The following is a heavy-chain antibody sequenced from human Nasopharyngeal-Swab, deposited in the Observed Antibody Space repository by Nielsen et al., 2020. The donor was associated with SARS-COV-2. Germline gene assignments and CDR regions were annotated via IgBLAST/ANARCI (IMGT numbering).Heavy chain of an antibody. Sequence: SLKISCAASGFTFDDYAMHWVRQAPGKGLEWVSGISWNSVSIGYADSVKGRFTISRDNAKKALYLQMNSLRAEDTALYYCAKVGANFDYWGQGTLVTVSS. CDR3: AKVGANFDY. V-gene: IGHV3-9*01. J-gene: IGHJ4*02. D-gene: IGHD3-10*01. CDR1: GFTFDDYA. CDR2: ISWNSVSI.